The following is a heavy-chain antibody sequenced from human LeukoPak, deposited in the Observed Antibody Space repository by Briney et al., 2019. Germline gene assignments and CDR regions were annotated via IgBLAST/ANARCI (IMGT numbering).Heavy chain of an antibody. D-gene: IGHD6-13*01. CDR3: AKEEVGSSWYSWFDP. CDR2: ISGSGGST. J-gene: IGHJ5*02. V-gene: IGHV3-23*01. Sequence: PGGSLRLSCAASGFTFSSYAMSWVRQAPGKGLEWVSAISGSGGSTYYADSVKGRFTISRDNYKNTLYLQMNSLRAEDTAVYYYAKEEVGSSWYSWFDPWGQGTLVTVSS. CDR1: GFTFSSYA.